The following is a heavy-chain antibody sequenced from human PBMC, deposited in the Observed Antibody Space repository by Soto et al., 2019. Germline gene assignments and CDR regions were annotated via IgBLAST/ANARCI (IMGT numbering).Heavy chain of an antibody. CDR1: GSTVSGNY. CDR2: IDSGGST. CDR3: ARDFVVVAAAGRGSYYYYGMDV. V-gene: IGHV3-53*01. D-gene: IGHD6-13*01. Sequence: GGSQRLTCAASGSTVSGNYMIWLRQAPENGQEWVSVIDSGGSTYYADSVKGRFTISRDNSKNTLYLQMNSLRAEDTAVYYCARDFVVVAAAGRGSYYYYGMDVWGQGTTVTVSS. J-gene: IGHJ6*02.